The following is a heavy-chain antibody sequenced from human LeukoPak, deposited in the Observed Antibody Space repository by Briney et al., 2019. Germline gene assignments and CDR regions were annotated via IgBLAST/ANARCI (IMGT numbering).Heavy chain of an antibody. CDR3: AKGGYCSSTSCHLLNY. D-gene: IGHD2-2*01. V-gene: IGHV3-21*01. Sequence: GGSLRLSCAASGFTFSSYSMNWVRQAPGKGLEWVSSISSSSSYIYYADSVKGRFTISRDNAKNSLYLQMNSLRAEDTAVYYCAKGGYCSSTSCHLLNYWGQGTLVTVSS. J-gene: IGHJ4*02. CDR1: GFTFSSYS. CDR2: ISSSSSYI.